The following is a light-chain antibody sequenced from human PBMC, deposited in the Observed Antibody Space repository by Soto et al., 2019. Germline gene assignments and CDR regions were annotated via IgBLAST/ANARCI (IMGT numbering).Light chain of an antibody. Sequence: QSALSQPPSASGSPGQSVTISCTGTSSDVGGYNYVSWYQQHPGKAPKLMIYEVSKRPSGVPDRFSASKSGNTASLTVSGLQAEDEANYYCSSYAGSLYVFGTGTKFTVL. CDR2: EVS. CDR3: SSYAGSLYV. J-gene: IGLJ1*01. CDR1: SSDVGGYNY. V-gene: IGLV2-8*01.